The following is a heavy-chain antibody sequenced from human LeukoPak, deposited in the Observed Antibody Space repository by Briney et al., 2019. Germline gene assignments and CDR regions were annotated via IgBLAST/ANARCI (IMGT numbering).Heavy chain of an antibody. D-gene: IGHD6-19*01. CDR2: ISGSGGRT. Sequence: GGSLRLSCAAPGFTFSGYAMSWVRQAPGMGLEWVSVISGSGGRTFYAGFVKGRFTISRDDSNNTLYLHMNSLGAEDTAVYYCAREAFYTTGWFSLFGYWGQGTLVTVSS. CDR3: AREAFYTTGWFSLFGY. J-gene: IGHJ4*02. CDR1: GFTFSGYA. V-gene: IGHV3-23*01.